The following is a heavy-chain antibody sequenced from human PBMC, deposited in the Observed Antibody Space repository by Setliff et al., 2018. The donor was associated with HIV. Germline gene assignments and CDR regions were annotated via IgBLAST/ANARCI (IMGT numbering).Heavy chain of an antibody. D-gene: IGHD2-15*01. CDR1: GASISNSNSY. Sequence: SETLSLTCSVYGASISNSNSYWGWIRQPPGKRLEWLGSIYDSGSTSYNPSLSSRLTISVDTSKNQFSLKLSSVTAADTAVYYCARSHFYCSGGSCYSGYFDYWGQGTLVTVS. J-gene: IGHJ4*02. V-gene: IGHV4-39*01. CDR2: IYDSGST. CDR3: ARSHFYCSGGSCYSGYFDY.